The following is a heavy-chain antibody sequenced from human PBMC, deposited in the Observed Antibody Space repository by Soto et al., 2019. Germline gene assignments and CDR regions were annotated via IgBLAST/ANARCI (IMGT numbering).Heavy chain of an antibody. D-gene: IGHD3-9*01. CDR2: INPSGGST. V-gene: IGHV1-46*01. Sequence: ASVKVSCKASGYTFTSYYMHWVRQAPGQGLEWMGIINPSGGSTSYAQKFQGRVTMTRDTSTSTVYMELSSLRSEDTAVYYCARDRDVLRYFDWSSDYYYGMDVWGQGTTVTSP. CDR1: GYTFTSYY. CDR3: ARDRDVLRYFDWSSDYYYGMDV. J-gene: IGHJ6*02.